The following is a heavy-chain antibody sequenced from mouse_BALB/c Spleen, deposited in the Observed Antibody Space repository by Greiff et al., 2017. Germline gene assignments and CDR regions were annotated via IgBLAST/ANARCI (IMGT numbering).Heavy chain of an antibody. Sequence: QVQLKESGAELAKPGASVKMSCKASGYTFTSYWMHWVKQRPGQGLEWIGYINPSTGYTEYNQKFKDKATLTADKSSSTAYMQLGSLTSEDSAVYYCARGKGSGDYWGQGTTLTVSS. V-gene: IGHV1-7*01. CDR1: GYTFTSYW. CDR3: ARGKGSGDY. D-gene: IGHD3-1*01. CDR2: INPSTGYT. J-gene: IGHJ2*01.